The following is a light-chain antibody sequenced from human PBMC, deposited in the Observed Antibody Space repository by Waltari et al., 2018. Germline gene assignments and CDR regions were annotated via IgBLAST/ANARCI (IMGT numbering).Light chain of an antibody. CDR3: YSVSANSWV. J-gene: IGLJ3*02. CDR1: ALAKKL. V-gene: IGLV3-27*01. Sequence: SYELTQPSSVSLSPGQTANIPCSGKALAKKLGRWLQQKPGQAPLLLIYRDNARPSGIPERFSGSSSGTTVTLTISGAHVEDEADYYCYSVSANSWVFGGGTRLTVL. CDR2: RDN.